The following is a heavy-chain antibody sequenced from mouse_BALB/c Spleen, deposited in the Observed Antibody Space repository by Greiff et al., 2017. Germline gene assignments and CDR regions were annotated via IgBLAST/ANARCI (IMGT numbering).Heavy chain of an antibody. J-gene: IGHJ2*01. D-gene: IGHD1-1*01. CDR1: GFTFSDYY. V-gene: IGHV5-4*02. Sequence: EVQGVESGGGLVKPGGSLKLSCAASGFTFSDYYMYWVRQTPEKRLEWVATISDGGSYTYYPDSVKGRFTISRDNAKNNLYLQMSSLKSEDTAMYYCARSYRPLGYWGQGTTLTVSS. CDR3: ARSYRPLGY. CDR2: ISDGGSYT.